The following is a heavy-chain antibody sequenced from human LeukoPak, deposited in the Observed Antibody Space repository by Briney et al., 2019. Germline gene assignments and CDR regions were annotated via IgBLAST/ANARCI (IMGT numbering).Heavy chain of an antibody. V-gene: IGHV4-59*01. CDR2: IYYSGST. D-gene: IGHD3-16*01. CDR3: ARDGAITFGGGDLFDP. J-gene: IGHJ5*02. Sequence: SETLSLTCTVAGGSISSYYWSWIRQPPGKGLEWIGYIYYSGSTNYNPSLKSRVTISVDTSKNQFSLKLSSVTAADTAVYYCARDGAITFGGGDLFDPWGQGTLVTVSS. CDR1: GGSISSYY.